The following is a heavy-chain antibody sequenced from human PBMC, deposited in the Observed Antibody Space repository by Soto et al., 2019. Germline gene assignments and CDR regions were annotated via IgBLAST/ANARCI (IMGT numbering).Heavy chain of an antibody. J-gene: IGHJ4*02. CDR2: ISGSGGSS. V-gene: IGHV3-23*01. D-gene: IGHD6-6*01. CDR1: GFTFGAYA. Sequence: GGSLRLSCAASGFTFGAYAMAWVRQAPGEGLEWVSGISGSGGSSYYADSVKGRFTISRDNSKNALYLQMNGLRAEDTAVYYCAKGQAARRYFFDYWGQGTLVTVS. CDR3: AKGQAARRYFFDY.